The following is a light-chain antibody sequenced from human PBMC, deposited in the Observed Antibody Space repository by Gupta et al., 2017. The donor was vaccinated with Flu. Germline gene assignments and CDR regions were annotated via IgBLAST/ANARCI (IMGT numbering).Light chain of an antibody. CDR2: WAS. V-gene: IGKV4-1*01. Sequence: SLGARATISGKSSQSVLYNSNNKYYLAWYQHKPGQPPRLLIYWASTRESGVPDRFTGSGSGTDFTLTISSLLAEDVAVYYCHQYYTTPWTFGQGTKVEIK. J-gene: IGKJ1*01. CDR1: QSVLYNSNNKYY. CDR3: HQYYTTPWT.